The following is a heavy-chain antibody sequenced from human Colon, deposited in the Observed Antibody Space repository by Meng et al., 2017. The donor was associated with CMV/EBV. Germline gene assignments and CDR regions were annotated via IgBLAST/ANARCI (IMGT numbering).Heavy chain of an antibody. CDR2: SYHSGST. D-gene: IGHD2-21*02. CDR3: AREMTAIWNWLDS. Sequence: SETLSLTCAVSGGSISSYWWSWIRQSPGKGLEPIGHSYHSGSTIYNPSLKSRVTISLDTSKNQISLKLSSVTAADTAVYYWAREMTAIWNWLDSWGQGTLVTVSS. V-gene: IGHV4-59*01. J-gene: IGHJ5*01. CDR1: GGSISSYW.